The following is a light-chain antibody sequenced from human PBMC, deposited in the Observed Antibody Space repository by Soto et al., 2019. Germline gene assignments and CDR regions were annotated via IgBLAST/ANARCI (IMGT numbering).Light chain of an antibody. CDR3: QQRSDWLT. Sequence: EIVLTQSPATLSLSPGERATLSCRASQSVSSSYLAWYQQKPGQAPRLLIYDASNRATGIPARFSGGGSGTDFTLSISSLEPEDFAVYYCQQRSDWLTFGGGTKVDIK. CDR2: DAS. V-gene: IGKV3-11*01. J-gene: IGKJ4*01. CDR1: QSVSSSY.